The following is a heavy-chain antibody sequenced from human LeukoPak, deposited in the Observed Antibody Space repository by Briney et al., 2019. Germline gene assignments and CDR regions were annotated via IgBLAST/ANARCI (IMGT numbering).Heavy chain of an antibody. CDR1: GGSISSSNW. V-gene: IGHV4-4*02. CDR2: IYHSGST. CDR3: ASITGTTHYGMDV. Sequence: SETLSLTCAVSGGSISSSNWWSWVRQPPGKGLEWIGEIYHSGSTNYNPSLKSRVTISVDKSKNQFSLKLSSVTAADTAVYYCASITGTTHYGMDVWGQGTTVTVSS. J-gene: IGHJ6*02. D-gene: IGHD1-7*01.